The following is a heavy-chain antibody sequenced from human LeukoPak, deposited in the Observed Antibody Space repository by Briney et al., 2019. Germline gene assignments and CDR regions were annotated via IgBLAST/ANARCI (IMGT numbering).Heavy chain of an antibody. CDR3: AREEAGGYDSGYFDY. J-gene: IGHJ4*02. V-gene: IGHV1-69*05. D-gene: IGHD5-12*01. CDR2: IIPIFGTA. CDR1: GGTFSSYA. Sequence: SVKVSCKASGGTFSSYAISWVRQAPGQGLEWMGRIIPIFGTANYAQKFQGRVTITTDESTSTAYMELSSLRSEDTAVYYCAREEAGGYDSGYFDYWGQGTLATVSS.